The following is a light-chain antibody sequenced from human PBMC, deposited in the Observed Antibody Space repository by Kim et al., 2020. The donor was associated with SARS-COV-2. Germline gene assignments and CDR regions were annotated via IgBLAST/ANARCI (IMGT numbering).Light chain of an antibody. V-gene: IGKV1-39*01. CDR3: QQSYSTLRT. J-gene: IGKJ1*01. CDR2: AAS. CDR1: QSTSSY. Sequence: AFVGDRVPITCRASQSTSSYLNWYQQKPGKAPKLLIDAASSLQSGVPSRFSGSGSGTDFTLTISSLQPEDFATYYCQQSYSTLRTFGQGTKVDIK.